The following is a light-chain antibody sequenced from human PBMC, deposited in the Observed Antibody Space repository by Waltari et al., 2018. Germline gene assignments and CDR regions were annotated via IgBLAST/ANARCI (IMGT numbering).Light chain of an antibody. CDR3: QKYVNLPAT. J-gene: IGKJ1*01. Sequence: EIVLTQSPGTLSLSPGERATLSYRASQSVGRYLAWYQQKPGQAPRLLIYDVSTRATGIPDRFSGSGAVTDFSLTISRLESEDFAVYYCQKYVNLPATFGQGTKVEIK. CDR2: DVS. V-gene: IGKV3-20*01. CDR1: QSVGRY.